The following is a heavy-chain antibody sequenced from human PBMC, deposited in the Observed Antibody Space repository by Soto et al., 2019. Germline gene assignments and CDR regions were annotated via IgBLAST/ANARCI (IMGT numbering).Heavy chain of an antibody. CDR3: ATLRWADP. CDR2: FAPDDGEV. V-gene: IGHV1-24*01. Sequence: QVQLVQSGAEVKKPGASVNVSCKVSGYTLTEFPMHWVRQAPGKGLEWLGRFAPDDGEVIYAQMFQGRVTMTEDTSTDTAYMELSSLRSEDTAVYYCATLRWADPWGQGTLVTVSS. D-gene: IGHD3-16*01. CDR1: GYTLTEFP. J-gene: IGHJ5*02.